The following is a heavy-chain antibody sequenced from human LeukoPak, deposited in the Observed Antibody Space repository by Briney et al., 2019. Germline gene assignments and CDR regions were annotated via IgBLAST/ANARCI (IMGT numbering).Heavy chain of an antibody. CDR3: ARDRPRMGTWWELLDY. CDR2: ISYDGNNK. J-gene: IGHJ4*02. Sequence: PGGSLRLSCAASGFTFSSYAMHWVRQAPGKGLEWVTVISYDGNNKYYADSVKGRFTISRDNSKNTLYLQMNSLRAEDTAVYYCARDRPRMGTWWELLDYWGQGTLVTVSS. CDR1: GFTFSSYA. D-gene: IGHD1-26*01. V-gene: IGHV3-30-3*01.